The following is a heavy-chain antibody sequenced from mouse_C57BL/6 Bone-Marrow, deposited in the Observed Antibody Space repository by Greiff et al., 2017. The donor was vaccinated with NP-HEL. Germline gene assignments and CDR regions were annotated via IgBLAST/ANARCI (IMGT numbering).Heavy chain of an antibody. Sequence: QVQLQQPGAELVKPGASVKLSCKASGYTFTSYWMHWVKQRPGQGLEWIGMIHPNSGSTNYNEKFKSKATLTVDKSSSTAYMQLSSLTSEDSADYYGAMNGHYYGSSYAMDYWGQGTSVTVSA. J-gene: IGHJ4*01. CDR1: GYTFTSYW. CDR2: IHPNSGST. CDR3: AMNGHYYGSSYAMDY. V-gene: IGHV1-64*01. D-gene: IGHD1-1*01.